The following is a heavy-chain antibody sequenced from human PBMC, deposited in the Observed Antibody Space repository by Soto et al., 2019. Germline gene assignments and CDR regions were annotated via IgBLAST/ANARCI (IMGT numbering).Heavy chain of an antibody. Sequence: EVQLVESGGGLVKPGGSLRLSCAASGFTFSDAWFNWVRQAPGKGLEWVGRIKSKTDGGTTDYATPVKGRVTISRDDSINILYLQMNSLRTEDTAVYYCTTGSSGWTWGQGTLVTVSS. V-gene: IGHV3-15*07. J-gene: IGHJ5*02. CDR2: IKSKTDGGTT. D-gene: IGHD6-25*01. CDR1: GFTFSDAW. CDR3: TTGSSGWT.